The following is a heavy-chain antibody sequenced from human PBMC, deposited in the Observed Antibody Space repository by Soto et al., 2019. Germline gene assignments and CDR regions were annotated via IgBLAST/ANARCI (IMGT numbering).Heavy chain of an antibody. D-gene: IGHD2-21*02. J-gene: IGHJ4*02. CDR2: VNPSGGHT. Sequence: QVQLMQSGAEVKKPGASVKVSCKASGDTFTNYYIHWVRQAPGQGLEWMGTVNPSGGHTTYSQNLLRRVTLTRDTPTSTLYMELNSLTSDDTAVYYGARGGHVVVVTAAFDYWGQGTLVPFSS. CDR1: GDTFTNYY. CDR3: ARGGHVVVVTAAFDY. V-gene: IGHV1-46*01.